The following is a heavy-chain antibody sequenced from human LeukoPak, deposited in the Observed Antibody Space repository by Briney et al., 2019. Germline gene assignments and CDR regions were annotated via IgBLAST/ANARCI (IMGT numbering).Heavy chain of an antibody. J-gene: IGHJ6*02. Sequence: ASVKVSCKASGYTFTSYDINWVRQATGQGLEWMGWMNPNSGNTGYAQKFQGRVTMTRNTSISTVYMELSSLRSEDTAVYYCARAIWFGELFLYYYYGMDVWGQGTTVTVS. D-gene: IGHD3-10*01. CDR2: MNPNSGNT. V-gene: IGHV1-8*01. CDR1: GYTFTSYD. CDR3: ARAIWFGELFLYYYYGMDV.